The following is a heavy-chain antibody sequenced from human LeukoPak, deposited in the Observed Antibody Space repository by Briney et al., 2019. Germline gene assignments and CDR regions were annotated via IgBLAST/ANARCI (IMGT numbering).Heavy chain of an antibody. D-gene: IGHD2-2*01. V-gene: IGHV3-21*01. Sequence: PGGSLRLSCAASRFTFSSYNMNWVRQAPGKGLEWVSSISSSSTYIYYADSVKGRFTISRDNAKNSLYLQMNSLRAEDTAVYYCASGHCSSTSCYGGHWGQGTLVTVSS. CDR2: ISSSSTYI. CDR3: ASGHCSSTSCYGGH. J-gene: IGHJ4*02. CDR1: RFTFSSYN.